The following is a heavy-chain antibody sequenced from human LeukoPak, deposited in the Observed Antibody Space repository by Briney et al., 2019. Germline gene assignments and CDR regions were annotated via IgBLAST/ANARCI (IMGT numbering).Heavy chain of an antibody. CDR3: ARGEGPSTLDY. V-gene: IGHV3-21*01. CDR1: GFTFTSYS. Sequence: GGSLRLSCAASGFTFTSYSMNWVRQAPGKGLEWVSITRSSNGHIYYADSVKGRFTISRDKAKKSLYLQMNSLRAENTAVYYCARGEGPSTLDYWGQGTLVTVSS. CDR2: TRSSNGHI. J-gene: IGHJ4*02. D-gene: IGHD3-3*02.